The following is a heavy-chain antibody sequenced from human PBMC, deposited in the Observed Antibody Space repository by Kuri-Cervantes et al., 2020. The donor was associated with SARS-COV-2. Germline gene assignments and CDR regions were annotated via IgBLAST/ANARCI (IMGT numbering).Heavy chain of an antibody. CDR2: INHSGST. J-gene: IGHJ4*02. CDR1: GVAIDSNSYY. Sequence: SETLSLTCIVSGVAIDSNSYYWVWIRQHPGKGLEWIGEINHSGSTNYNPSLKSRVTISVDTSKNQFSLKLSSVTAADTAVYYCARESHDFWSGRRRGFDYWGQGTLVTVSS. CDR3: ARESHDFWSGRRRGFDY. V-gene: IGHV4-39*07. D-gene: IGHD3-3*01.